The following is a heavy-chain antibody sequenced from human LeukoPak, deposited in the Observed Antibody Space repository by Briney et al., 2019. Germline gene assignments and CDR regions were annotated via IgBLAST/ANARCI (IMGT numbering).Heavy chain of an antibody. CDR2: IYHSGST. Sequence: PSKTLSLTCTVSGGSVSSGGYYWSWIRQPPGKGLEWIGYIYHSGSTYYNPSLRSRVTISVDRSKNQFSLKLGSVTAADTAVYYCARLTQITAWYIHYWGQGTLVTVSS. CDR1: GGSVSSGGYY. D-gene: IGHD4-23*01. J-gene: IGHJ4*02. V-gene: IGHV4-30-2*01. CDR3: ARLTQITAWYIHY.